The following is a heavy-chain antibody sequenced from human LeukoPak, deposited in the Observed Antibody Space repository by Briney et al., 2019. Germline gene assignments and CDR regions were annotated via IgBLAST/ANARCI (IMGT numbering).Heavy chain of an antibody. CDR3: ARLRLRFKRNGQSTSYEAVDI. CDR1: GGTFSSYA. Sequence: SVKVSCKASGGTFSSYAISWVRQAPGQGLEWMGGIIPIFGTANYAQKFQGRVTITADESTSTAYMELSSLRSEDTAVYYCARLRLRFKRNGQSTSYEAVDIWGQGTVVTVSS. CDR2: IIPIFGTA. J-gene: IGHJ3*02. V-gene: IGHV1-69*13. D-gene: IGHD2-8*01.